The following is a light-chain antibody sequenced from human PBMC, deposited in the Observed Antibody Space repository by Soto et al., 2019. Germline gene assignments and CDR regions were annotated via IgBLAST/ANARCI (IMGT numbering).Light chain of an antibody. CDR1: QSISSY. Sequence: DIQMTQSPSSLSASVGDRVTITCRASQSISSYLNWYQQKPWKAPKLLIYAASILQSGVPSRFSGSGSGTDFTLTISSLQPEDFANYYCQQSYSTPITFGQGTRLEIK. CDR2: AAS. V-gene: IGKV1-39*01. J-gene: IGKJ5*01. CDR3: QQSYSTPIT.